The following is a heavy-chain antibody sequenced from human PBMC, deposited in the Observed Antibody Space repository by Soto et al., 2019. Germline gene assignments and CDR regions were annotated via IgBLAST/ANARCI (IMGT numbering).Heavy chain of an antibody. CDR1: GGSISSYY. Sequence: SETLSLTCTVPGGSISSYYWSWIRQPPGKGLEWIGYIYYSGSTNYNPSLKSRVTISVDTSKNPFSLKLSSVTAADTAVYYCARVRNIVVVPAVMGYGWFDPWGQGTLVTVSS. CDR3: ARVRNIVVVPAVMGYGWFDP. V-gene: IGHV4-59*01. J-gene: IGHJ5*02. D-gene: IGHD2-2*01. CDR2: IYYSGST.